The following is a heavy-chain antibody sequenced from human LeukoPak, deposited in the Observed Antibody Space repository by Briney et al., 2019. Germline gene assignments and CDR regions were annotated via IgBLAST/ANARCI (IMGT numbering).Heavy chain of an antibody. J-gene: IGHJ6*03. D-gene: IGHD3-16*01. CDR2: IYYSGST. CDR3: ARDFGRFGLHSAEKNLGYYYYYMDV. CDR1: GGSISSYY. V-gene: IGHV4-59*01. Sequence: ETSETLSLTCTVSGGSISSYYWSWIRQPPGKGLEWIGYIYYSGSTNYNPSLKSRVTISVDTSKNQFSLKLSSVTAADTAVYYCARDFGRFGLHSAEKNLGYYYYYMDVWGKGTTVTVSS.